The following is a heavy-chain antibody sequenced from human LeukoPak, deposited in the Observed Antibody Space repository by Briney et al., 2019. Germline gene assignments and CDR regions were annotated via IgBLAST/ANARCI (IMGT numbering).Heavy chain of an antibody. CDR2: ISSSGGII. CDR1: GSIFSSYE. V-gene: IGHV3-48*03. Sequence: GGSLRLSCAASGSIFSSYEMSWGRQAPGKGLEWVAYISSSGGIIYYADSVKGRFTISRDNAKNSLYLQMNSLRAEYTAVYYCVRDRAVDYSSSSYLDYWGQGTLVTVSS. CDR3: VRDRAVDYSSSSYLDY. D-gene: IGHD6-6*01. J-gene: IGHJ4*02.